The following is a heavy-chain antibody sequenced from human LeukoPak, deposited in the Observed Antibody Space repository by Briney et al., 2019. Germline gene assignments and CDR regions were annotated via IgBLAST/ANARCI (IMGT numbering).Heavy chain of an antibody. J-gene: IGHJ6*02. Sequence: GGSLRLSCAASGFPFSSYAMSWVRQAPGKGLEWVSAISGSGGSTYYADSVKGRFTISRDNSKNTLYLQMNSLRAEDTAVYYCAKGRNYGSGEAYYYYGMDVWGQGTTVTVSS. CDR1: GFPFSSYA. CDR3: AKGRNYGSGEAYYYYGMDV. D-gene: IGHD3-10*01. CDR2: ISGSGGST. V-gene: IGHV3-23*01.